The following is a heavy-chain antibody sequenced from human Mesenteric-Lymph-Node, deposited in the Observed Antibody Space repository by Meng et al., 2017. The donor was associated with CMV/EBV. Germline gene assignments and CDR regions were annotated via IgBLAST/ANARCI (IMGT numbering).Heavy chain of an antibody. J-gene: IGHJ4*02. CDR3: AGPSWDYDSSGYPYYFDY. V-gene: IGHV1-2*02. CDR1: GYTFTGHY. CDR2: INPNSGGT. D-gene: IGHD3-22*01. Sequence: ASVKVSCKASGYTFTGHYLHWVRQAPGQGPEWMAWINPNSGGTNYAQKFQGRVTLTRDTSISTAYMELSRLRSDDTAVYYCAGPSWDYDSSGYPYYFDYWGQGTLVTVSS.